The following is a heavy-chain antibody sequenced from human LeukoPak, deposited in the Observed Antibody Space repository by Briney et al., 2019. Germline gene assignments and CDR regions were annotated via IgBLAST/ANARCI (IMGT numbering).Heavy chain of an antibody. CDR3: ARGWSILRGGDWFDP. D-gene: IGHD3-3*02. CDR2: IHHSGTT. CDR1: GYSISSCDY. V-gene: IGHV4-38-2*02. J-gene: IGHJ5*02. Sequence: SETLSLTCTVSGYSISSCDYWGWIRQPPGKGLEWIASIHHSGTTYYTPSLKSRVRISLDPSKNQLSLSLRSVTAADTAVYYCARGWSILRGGDWFDPWGQGTLVTVSS.